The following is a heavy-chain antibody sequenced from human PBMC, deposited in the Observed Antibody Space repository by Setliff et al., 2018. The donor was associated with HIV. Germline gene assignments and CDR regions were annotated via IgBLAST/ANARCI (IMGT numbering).Heavy chain of an antibody. Sequence: SGPTLVNPTQTLTLTCTFSGFSLTTSGMCVTWIRQPPGRALEWLARIDWADDKYYSTSLKTRLTISRDTSKNQVVLTVTNVDPVDTATYYCAQLLLPLGAYNYETWGQGMLVTVSS. J-gene: IGHJ5*02. D-gene: IGHD1-1*01. CDR1: GFSLTTSGMC. V-gene: IGHV2-70*11. CDR3: AQLLLPLGAYNYET. CDR2: IDWADDK.